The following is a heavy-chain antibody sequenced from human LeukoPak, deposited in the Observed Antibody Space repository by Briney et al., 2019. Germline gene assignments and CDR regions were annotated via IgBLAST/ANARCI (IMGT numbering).Heavy chain of an antibody. CDR2: ISGSGGST. Sequence: LTGGSLRLSCAASGFTFSSYAMSWVRQAPGKGLEWVSAISGSGGSTYYADSVKGRFTISRDNSKNTLYLQMNSLRAEDTAVYYCAKGDSSGYYYWYFDYWGQGTLVTVSS. D-gene: IGHD3-22*01. CDR1: GFTFSSYA. V-gene: IGHV3-23*01. CDR3: AKGDSSGYYYWYFDY. J-gene: IGHJ4*02.